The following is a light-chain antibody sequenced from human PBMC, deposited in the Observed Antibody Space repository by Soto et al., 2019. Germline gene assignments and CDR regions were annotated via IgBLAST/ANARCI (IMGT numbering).Light chain of an antibody. V-gene: IGKV1-9*01. Sequence: IQLTQSPSSLSASVGDRVTITCRASQGISTHLAWYQQKPGKAHKFLIYGASIFQSGVPSRFSGSGSGTDFTLTISNLQPEDFAIYYCQQPNSYPLTFGGGTKVEIK. CDR1: QGISTH. CDR3: QQPNSYPLT. CDR2: GAS. J-gene: IGKJ4*01.